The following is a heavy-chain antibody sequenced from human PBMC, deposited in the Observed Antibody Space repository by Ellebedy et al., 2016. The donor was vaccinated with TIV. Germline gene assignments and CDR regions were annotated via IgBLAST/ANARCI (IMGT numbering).Heavy chain of an antibody. V-gene: IGHV1-46*01. CDR3: ARAPSVDPHMDV. Sequence: AASVKVSCKASGYTFTSYYVHWVRQAPGQGLEWMGIINPTAGSTSSAQKFQGRVTMTSDTSTRTVYMELSSLRSEDTAVYYRARAPSVDPHMDVWGQGTTVTVSS. CDR2: INPTAGST. J-gene: IGHJ6*02. D-gene: IGHD6-19*01. CDR1: GYTFTSYY.